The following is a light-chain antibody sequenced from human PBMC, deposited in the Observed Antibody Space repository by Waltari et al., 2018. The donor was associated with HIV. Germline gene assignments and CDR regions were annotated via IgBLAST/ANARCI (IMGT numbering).Light chain of an antibody. CDR3: QQARNFPHT. CDR1: QNIGRA. Sequence: DIQMTLSPSSVSSSVGGAVSISCRASQNIGRALAWYQLKPGRAPRLLIYEASRSDEGVPTRFKGSGSRSSFTLDITNLQPEDFAIYFCQQARNFPHTFAGGTRVE. CDR2: EAS. V-gene: IGKV1-12*01. J-gene: IGKJ4*01.